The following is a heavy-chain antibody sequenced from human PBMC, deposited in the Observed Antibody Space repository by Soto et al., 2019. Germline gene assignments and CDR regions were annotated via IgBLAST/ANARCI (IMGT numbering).Heavy chain of an antibody. J-gene: IGHJ4*02. CDR1: GFTFSSYG. D-gene: IGHD6-6*01. Sequence: QVQLVESGGGVVQPGRSLRLSCAASGFTFSSYGMHWVRQAPGKGLEWVAVISYDGSNKYYADSVKGRFTISRDNSKNTRYLQMNSLRAEDTAVYYCAKELAKSIEARPRSDYFDYWGQGTLVTVSS. CDR3: AKELAKSIEARPRSDYFDY. CDR2: ISYDGSNK. V-gene: IGHV3-30*18.